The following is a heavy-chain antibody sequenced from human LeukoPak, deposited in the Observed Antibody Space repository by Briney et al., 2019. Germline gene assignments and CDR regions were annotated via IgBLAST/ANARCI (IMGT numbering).Heavy chain of an antibody. D-gene: IGHD4-17*01. Sequence: GGSLRLSCAASGFTFSSYAMSWVRQAPGKGLEWVSAIRGSGGSTYYADSVKGRFTISRDNSKNTLYLQMNSLRAEDTAVYYCANLYYGDYATGWGQGTLVTVSS. CDR2: IRGSGGST. CDR1: GFTFSSYA. CDR3: ANLYYGDYATG. J-gene: IGHJ4*02. V-gene: IGHV3-23*01.